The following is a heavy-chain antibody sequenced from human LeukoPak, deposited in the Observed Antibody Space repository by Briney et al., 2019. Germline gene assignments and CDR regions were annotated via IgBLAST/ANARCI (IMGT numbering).Heavy chain of an antibody. J-gene: IGHJ1*01. V-gene: IGHV3-7*01. CDR3: ARGTYDYAEYFQH. CDR1: GFTFSSYW. Sequence: PGGSLRLSCAASGFTFSSYWMSWVRQAPGKGLEWVANIKQDGSEKYYVVSVKGRFTISRDNAKNSLYLQMNSLRAEDTAVYYCARGTYDYAEYFQHWGQGTLVTVSS. CDR2: IKQDGSEK. D-gene: IGHD3-16*01.